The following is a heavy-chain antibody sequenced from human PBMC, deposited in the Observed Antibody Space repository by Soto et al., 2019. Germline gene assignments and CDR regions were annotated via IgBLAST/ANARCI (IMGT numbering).Heavy chain of an antibody. J-gene: IGHJ6*02. V-gene: IGHV3-21*01. CDR2: ISSSSSYI. CDR1: GFTFSSYS. CDR3: ARDRAKGYCSSTSCYTGWVRYYYYGMDV. Sequence: GGSLRLSCAASGFTFSSYSMNWVRQAPGKGLEWVSSISSSSSYIYYADSVKGRFTISRDNAKNSLYLQMNSLRAEDTAVYYCARDRAKGYCSSTSCYTGWVRYYYYGMDVWGQGTTVTVSS. D-gene: IGHD2-2*02.